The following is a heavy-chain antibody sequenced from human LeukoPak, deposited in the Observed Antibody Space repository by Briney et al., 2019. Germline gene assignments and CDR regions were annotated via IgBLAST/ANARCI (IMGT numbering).Heavy chain of an antibody. CDR2: IYPGDSSI. Sequence: GESLKISCSGSGYNYISHRIGWVCQVPGKGLEWMGIIYPGDSSIRYSPSFQGQVTISADKSINTAYLQWSSLKASDTAIYFCTRHEGFCSSTSCYPLYEFWGQGTLVTVSS. J-gene: IGHJ4*02. CDR3: TRHEGFCSSTSCYPLYEF. V-gene: IGHV5-51*01. D-gene: IGHD2-2*01. CDR1: GYNYISHR.